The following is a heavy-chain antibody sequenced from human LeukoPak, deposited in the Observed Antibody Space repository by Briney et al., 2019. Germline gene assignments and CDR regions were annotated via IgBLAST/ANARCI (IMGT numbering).Heavy chain of an antibody. Sequence: GGSLRLSCAASGFTFDDYTMHWVRQAPGKGLEWVSLISWDGGSTYYADSVKGRFTISRDNSKNSLYLQMNSLRTEDTALYYCAKAPLRFRGNYDSSGYPPPDYWGQGTLVTVSS. D-gene: IGHD3-22*01. V-gene: IGHV3-43*01. CDR3: AKAPLRFRGNYDSSGYPPPDY. CDR2: ISWDGGST. J-gene: IGHJ4*02. CDR1: GFTFDDYT.